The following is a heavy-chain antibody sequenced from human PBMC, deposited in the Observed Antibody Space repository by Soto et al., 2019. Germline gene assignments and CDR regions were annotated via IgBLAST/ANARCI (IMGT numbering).Heavy chain of an antibody. CDR3: TTAGSPSTKDF. CDR2: IKSNTDGGTT. CDR1: GFTFTSAW. D-gene: IGHD2-8*01. V-gene: IGHV3-15*01. J-gene: IGHJ4*02. Sequence: EVQLVESGGGLVKPGGSLRLSCAASGFTFTSAWMTWVRQAPGKGLEWVGRIKSNTDGGTTDYAAPVKGRFTISRDDSKNTLYLQMNSLKTEDTAVYYCTTAGSPSTKDFWGQGTLVTVSS.